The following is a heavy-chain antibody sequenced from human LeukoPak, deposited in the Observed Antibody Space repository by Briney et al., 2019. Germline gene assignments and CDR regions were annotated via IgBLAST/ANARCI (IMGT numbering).Heavy chain of an antibody. J-gene: IGHJ4*02. V-gene: IGHV4-39*01. CDR2: IYYSGNT. CDR3: ASTPHSSGWYIAPY. D-gene: IGHD6-13*01. Sequence: PSETLSLTCTVSGGSISSGSYYWGWIRQPPGKGLEWIGCIYYSGNTYYNPSLKSRITLSVDTSKNQFSLKLSSVTAADTAMYYCASTPHSSGWYIAPYWGQGTLVSVSS. CDR1: GGSISSGSYY.